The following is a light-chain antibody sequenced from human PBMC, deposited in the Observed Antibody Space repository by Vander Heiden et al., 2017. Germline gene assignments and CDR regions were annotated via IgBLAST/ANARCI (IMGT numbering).Light chain of an antibody. CDR2: AAS. Sequence: DIQMTQSRPSLSASVGDRVTITCRASQSISNYLNWYQQKPGKAPKLLIYAASWSQRGVPSRFSGRGSGTDFTLTISILQPEDFATSYCQQSDTTPSTSGQGTKLEIK. V-gene: IGKV1-39*01. J-gene: IGKJ2*02. CDR1: QSISNY. CDR3: QQSDTTPST.